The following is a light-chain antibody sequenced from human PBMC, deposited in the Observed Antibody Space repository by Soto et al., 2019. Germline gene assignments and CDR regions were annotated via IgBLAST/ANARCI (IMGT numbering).Light chain of an antibody. Sequence: QAVVTQEPSLTVSPGGTVTLTCGSSTGAVASGHYSHWFQQKPGQAPRTLIYDTSNRHSWTPARFSGSLLGGKAALTLSGAQPEDEAEYYCLLSYSGARVFGGGTKVTVL. CDR3: LLSYSGARV. CDR2: DTS. J-gene: IGLJ2*01. V-gene: IGLV7-46*01. CDR1: TGAVASGHY.